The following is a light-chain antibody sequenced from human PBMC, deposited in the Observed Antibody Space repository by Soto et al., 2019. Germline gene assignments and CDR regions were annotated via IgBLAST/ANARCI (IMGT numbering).Light chain of an antibody. CDR1: SSDVGGYNY. V-gene: IGLV2-8*01. CDR2: EVS. Sequence: QSVLTQPPSASGSPGQSVTISCTGTSSDVGGYNYVSWYQQHPGKAPKLMIYEVSKRPSGVPDRFSGSKSGNTASLTVSGLQAEDEADYYCETWDSKIRVFGGGTKVTVL. J-gene: IGLJ3*02. CDR3: ETWDSKIRV.